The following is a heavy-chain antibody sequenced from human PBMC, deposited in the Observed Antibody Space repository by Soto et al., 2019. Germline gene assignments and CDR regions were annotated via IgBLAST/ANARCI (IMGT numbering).Heavy chain of an antibody. CDR2: ISAYNGNT. D-gene: IGHD6-13*01. CDR1: GYTFTSYG. Sequence: ASVKVSCKASGYTFTSYGISWVRQAPGQGLEWMGWISAYNGNTNYAQKLQGRVTMTTDTSTSTAYMELRSLRSDDTAVYYCARAEYSSSWLGYYYYGMDVWGQGTTVTVSS. CDR3: ARAEYSSSWLGYYYYGMDV. V-gene: IGHV1-18*01. J-gene: IGHJ6*02.